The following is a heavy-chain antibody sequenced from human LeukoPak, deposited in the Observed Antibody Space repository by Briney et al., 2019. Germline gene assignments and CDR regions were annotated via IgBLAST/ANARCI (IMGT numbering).Heavy chain of an antibody. Sequence: GGSLRLSCAASGFTFSSYEMNWVRQAPGKGLEWVSYISFSGSTIYYADSVKGRFTISRENDKNSLYVQMNSLRAEDTAVYYCARGGYYDSSGYYYVGYFHHWGQGTLVTVSS. CDR3: ARGGYYDSSGYYYVGYFHH. CDR2: ISFSGSTI. V-gene: IGHV3-48*03. CDR1: GFTFSSYE. D-gene: IGHD3-22*01. J-gene: IGHJ1*01.